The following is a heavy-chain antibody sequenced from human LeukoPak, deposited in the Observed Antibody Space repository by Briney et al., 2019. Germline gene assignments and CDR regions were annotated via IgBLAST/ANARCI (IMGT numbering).Heavy chain of an antibody. D-gene: IGHD6-19*01. CDR3: ARFRAVSGTKGSFDV. CDR1: GGSLNKYY. J-gene: IGHJ3*01. CDR2: IYFKGNT. Sequence: KASETLSLTCNVSGGSLNKYYWNWIRQTPGKGQEWIGYIYFKGNTSYNPSLTSRVDISLDASRNEFSVKLNSVTAADTAIYYCARFRAVSGTKGSFDVWGQGTVVTVSS. V-gene: IGHV4-59*08.